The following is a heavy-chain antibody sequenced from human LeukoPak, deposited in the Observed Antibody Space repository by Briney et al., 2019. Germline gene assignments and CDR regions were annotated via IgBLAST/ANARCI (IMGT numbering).Heavy chain of an antibody. CDR1: GYDFSNFW. J-gene: IGHJ3*01. D-gene: IGHD3-10*01. CDR2: IFPGDSDT. Sequence: GESLKISCKGSGYDFSNFWIGWVRQVPGKGLEWMGLIFPGDSDTRYSPSLQGQVTMSADEAISTTYMQYINLKPSDTGIYYCARLRWFGESRDTFDAFDVWGQGTMVTISS. CDR3: ARLRWFGESRDTFDAFDV. V-gene: IGHV5-51*01.